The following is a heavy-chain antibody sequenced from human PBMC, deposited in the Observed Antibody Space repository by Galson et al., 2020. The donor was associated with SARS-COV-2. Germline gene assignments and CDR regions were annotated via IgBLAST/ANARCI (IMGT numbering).Heavy chain of an antibody. CDR3: ARDVSGGASDI. Sequence: GGSLRLSCAASGFTFTNYAIQWVRQAPGKGLEWVAVISHDGRIEVYADSVKGRFTISRDNSENMLFLQMDSLRADDTAVYYCARDVSGGASDIWGQGTMVTVSS. V-gene: IGHV3-30*04. J-gene: IGHJ3*02. CDR1: GFTFTNYA. CDR2: ISHDGRIE. D-gene: IGHD1-26*01.